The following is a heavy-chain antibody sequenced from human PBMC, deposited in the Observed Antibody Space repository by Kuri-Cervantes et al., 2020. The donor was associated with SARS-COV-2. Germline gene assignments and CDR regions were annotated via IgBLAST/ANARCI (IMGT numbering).Heavy chain of an antibody. CDR3: ARWQRGSSWYSVFDY. J-gene: IGHJ4*02. CDR1: GFTFSSYA. D-gene: IGHD6-13*01. CDR2: ISYDGSNK. Sequence: GGSLRLSCAASGFTFSSYAMHWVRQAPGKRLEWVAVISYDGSNKYYADSVKGRFTISRDNSKNTLYLQMNSLRAEDTAVYYCARWQRGSSWYSVFDYWGQGTLVTVSS. V-gene: IGHV3-30-3*01.